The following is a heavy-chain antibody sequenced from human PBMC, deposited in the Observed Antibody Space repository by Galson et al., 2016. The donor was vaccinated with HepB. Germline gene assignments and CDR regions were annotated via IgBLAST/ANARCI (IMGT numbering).Heavy chain of an antibody. J-gene: IGHJ4*02. CDR3: NPFEDYYDSNGYQYIDY. Sequence: SLRLSCAVSGFSFSDAWMNWVRQAPGKGLEWVGRVKSKIDGGTTDYAAPVKGRFTISRDDSTYTLYLQMNSLKTEDTAVYYCNPFEDYYDSNGYQYIDYWGQGTLVTVFS. CDR2: VKSKIDGGTT. D-gene: IGHD3-22*01. V-gene: IGHV3-15*07. CDR1: GFSFSDAW.